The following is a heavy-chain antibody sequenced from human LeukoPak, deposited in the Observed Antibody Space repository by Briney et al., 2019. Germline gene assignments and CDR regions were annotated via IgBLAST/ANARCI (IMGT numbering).Heavy chain of an antibody. CDR2: IIPIFGTA. J-gene: IGHJ4*02. CDR3: ARRSGSTSPRYYFDY. V-gene: IGHV1-69*01. Sequence: SVKVSCKASGGTFSSYAISWVRQAPGQGLEWMGGIIPIFGTANYAQKFQGRVTITADESTSTAYMELSSLRSEDTAVYYCARRSGSTSPRYYFDYWGQGTLVTVSS. CDR1: GGTFSSYA. D-gene: IGHD2-2*01.